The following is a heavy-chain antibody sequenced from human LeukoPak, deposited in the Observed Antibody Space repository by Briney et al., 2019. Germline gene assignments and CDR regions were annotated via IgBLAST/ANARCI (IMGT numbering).Heavy chain of an antibody. CDR1: GXTFSSYS. D-gene: IGHD3-10*01. V-gene: IGHV3-21*01. Sequence: GSLRLSCAASGXTFSSYSMNWVRQAPGKGLEWVSSISSSSSYIYYADSVKGRFTISRDNAKNSLYLQMNSLRAEDTAVYYCARDLREGVFDYWGQGTLVTVSS. CDR3: ARDLREGVFDY. CDR2: ISSSSSYI. J-gene: IGHJ4*02.